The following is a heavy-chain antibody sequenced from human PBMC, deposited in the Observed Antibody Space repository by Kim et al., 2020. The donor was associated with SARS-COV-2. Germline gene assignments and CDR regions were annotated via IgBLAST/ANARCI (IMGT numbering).Heavy chain of an antibody. V-gene: IGHV3-33*01. CDR2: IWYDGSNK. Sequence: GGSLRLSCAASGFTFSSYGMHWVRQAPGKGLEWVAVIWYDGSNKYYADSVKGRFTISRDNSKNTLYLQMNSLRAEDTAVYYCARERGGGLIVVVPAALPDWYFDLWGRGTLVTVSS. D-gene: IGHD2-2*02. CDR1: GFTFSSYG. J-gene: IGHJ2*01. CDR3: ARERGGGLIVVVPAALPDWYFDL.